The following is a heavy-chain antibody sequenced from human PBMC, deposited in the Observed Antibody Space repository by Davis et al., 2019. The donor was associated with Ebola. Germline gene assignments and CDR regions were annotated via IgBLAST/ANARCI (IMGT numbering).Heavy chain of an antibody. Sequence: PGGSLRLSCAASGFTFSSYGMHWVRQAPGKGLEWVAVISYDGSNKYYADSVKGRFTISRDNAKNSLYLQMNSLRAEDTAVYYCARDVGFDYWGQGTLVTVSS. CDR3: ARDVGFDY. CDR1: GFTFSSYG. J-gene: IGHJ4*02. CDR2: ISYDGSNK. V-gene: IGHV3-30*03.